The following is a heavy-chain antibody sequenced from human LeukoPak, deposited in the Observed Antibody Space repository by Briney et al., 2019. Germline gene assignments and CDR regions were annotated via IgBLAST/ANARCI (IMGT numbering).Heavy chain of an antibody. D-gene: IGHD3-3*01. CDR3: ARDKEGGLRFLVRAFDI. J-gene: IGHJ3*02. Sequence: GGSLRLSCAASGFTFSDYYMSWIRQAPGKGLEWVSYISSSGSTIYYADSVKGRFTISRDNAKNSLYLQMNSLRAEDTAVYYCARDKEGGLRFLVRAFDIWGQGTMVTVSS. CDR2: ISSSGSTI. CDR1: GFTFSDYY. V-gene: IGHV3-11*04.